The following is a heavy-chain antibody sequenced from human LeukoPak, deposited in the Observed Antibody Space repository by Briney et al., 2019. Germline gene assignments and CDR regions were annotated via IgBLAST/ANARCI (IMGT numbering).Heavy chain of an antibody. V-gene: IGHV3-23*01. CDR3: AKRSPPDYYDFWSGLPDY. D-gene: IGHD3-3*01. CDR2: ISGSGGST. J-gene: IGHJ4*02. CDR1: GFTFSSYA. Sequence: GGSLRLSCAASGFTFSSYAMSWVRQAPVKGLEWVSAISGSGGSTYYADSVKGRFTISRDNSKNTLYLQMDSLRAEDTAVYYCAKRSPPDYYDFWSGLPDYWGQGTLVTVSS.